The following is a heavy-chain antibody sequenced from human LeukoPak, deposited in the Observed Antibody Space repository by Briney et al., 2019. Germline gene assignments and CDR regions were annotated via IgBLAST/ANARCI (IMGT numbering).Heavy chain of an antibody. CDR1: GFTFSSYT. V-gene: IGHV3-21*01. CDR3: ARPDYDFWTGSLGGHYMDV. Sequence: GGSLRLSCAASGFTFSSYTMNWARQAPGKGLQWVSSISSSGSLIYYADSVKGRFTISRDNAKNSLYLQMNSLRAEDTAVYYCARPDYDFWTGSLGGHYMDVWGKGTTVTVSS. CDR2: ISSSGSLI. J-gene: IGHJ6*03. D-gene: IGHD3-3*01.